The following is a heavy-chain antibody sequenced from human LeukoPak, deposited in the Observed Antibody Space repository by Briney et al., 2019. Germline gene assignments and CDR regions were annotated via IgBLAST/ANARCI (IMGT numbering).Heavy chain of an antibody. J-gene: IGHJ4*02. CDR2: IYYSGNT. V-gene: IGHV4-39*07. D-gene: IGHD1-26*01. CDR3: ARSGFGATNIYSYFDY. Sequence: PSETLSLTCTVSGDSISSSNYYWGWTRQPPGKGLEWIGTIYYSGNTYYNPSLKSRVTISVDTSKNQFSLKLSSVAAADTAVYYCARSGFGATNIYSYFDYWGQGTLVTVSS. CDR1: GDSISSSNYY.